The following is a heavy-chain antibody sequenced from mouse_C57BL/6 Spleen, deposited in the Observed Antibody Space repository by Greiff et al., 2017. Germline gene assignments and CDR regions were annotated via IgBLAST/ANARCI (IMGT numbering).Heavy chain of an antibody. CDR1: GFTFSDYY. D-gene: IGHD4-1*02. V-gene: IGHV5-16*01. CDR3: ARDTPSTGLDY. Sequence: DVKLVESEGGLVQPGSSMKLSCTASGFTFSDYYMAWVRQVPEKGLEWVANINYDGSSTYYLDSLKSRFIISRDNAKNILYLQMSSLKSEDTATYYCARDTPSTGLDYWGQGTTLTVSS. J-gene: IGHJ2*01. CDR2: INYDGSST.